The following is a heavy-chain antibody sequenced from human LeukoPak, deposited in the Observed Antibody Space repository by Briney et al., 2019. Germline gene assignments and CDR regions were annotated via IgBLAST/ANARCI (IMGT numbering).Heavy chain of an antibody. CDR2: ISAYNGNT. CDR1: GYTFTSYG. J-gene: IGHJ4*02. Sequence: ASVKVSFKASGYTFTSYGISWVRQAPGQGLEWMGWISAYNGNTNYAQKLQGRVTMTTDTSTSTAYMELRSLRSDDTAVYYCARFEELRFLEWLLIDYWGQGTLVTVSS. V-gene: IGHV1-18*01. CDR3: ARFEELRFLEWLLIDY. D-gene: IGHD3-3*01.